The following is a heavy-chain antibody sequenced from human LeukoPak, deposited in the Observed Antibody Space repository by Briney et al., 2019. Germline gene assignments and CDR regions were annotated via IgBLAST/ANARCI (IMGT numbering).Heavy chain of an antibody. CDR1: GFTFSRYA. V-gene: IGHV3-23*01. D-gene: IGHD5-18*01. CDR3: AKGGYSYGYAFDY. CDR2: ISVSGGSP. J-gene: IGHJ4*02. Sequence: PGGSLRLSCAASGFTFSRYAMSWVRQAPGKGLEWVSAISVSGGSPYFADSVTGRFTISSDNSKNTLYLQMNSLRAEDTAVYYCAKGGYSYGYAFDYWGQGTLVTVSS.